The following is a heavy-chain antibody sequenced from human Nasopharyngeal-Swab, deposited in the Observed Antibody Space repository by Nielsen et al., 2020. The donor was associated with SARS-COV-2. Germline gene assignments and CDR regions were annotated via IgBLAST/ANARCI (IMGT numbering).Heavy chain of an antibody. J-gene: IGHJ6*04. V-gene: IGHV3-53*04. Sequence: GESLKISCAASGFTVSSNYLSWVRQAPGKGLEWVSVIYSGGSTYYADSVKGRFTISRHNSKNTLYLQMNSLRAEDTAVYYCAKSIVVVPAAIGAGVPDVWGKGTTVTVSS. CDR2: IYSGGST. CDR1: GFTVSSNY. CDR3: AKSIVVVPAAIGAGVPDV. D-gene: IGHD2-2*01.